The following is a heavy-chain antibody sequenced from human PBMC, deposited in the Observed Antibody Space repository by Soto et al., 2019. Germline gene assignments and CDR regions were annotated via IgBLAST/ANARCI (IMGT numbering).Heavy chain of an antibody. Sequence: SETLSLTCTVSGGSISSGGYYWSWIRQHPGKGLEWIGYIYYSGSTYYNPSLKSRVTISVDTSKNQFSLKLSSVTAADTAVYYCARLARRATGLDPWGQGTLVTVSS. J-gene: IGHJ5*02. CDR3: ARLARRATGLDP. D-gene: IGHD2-21*01. V-gene: IGHV4-31*03. CDR2: IYYSGST. CDR1: GGSISSGGYY.